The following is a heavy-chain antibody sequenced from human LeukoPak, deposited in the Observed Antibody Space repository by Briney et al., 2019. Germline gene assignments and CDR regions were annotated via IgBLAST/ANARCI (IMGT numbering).Heavy chain of an antibody. D-gene: IGHD6-19*01. CDR1: GFTFTTYG. Sequence: GRSLRLSCAASGFTFTTYGMHWVRQAPGKGLEWVAVIWYDGSNKYYADSVKGRFTISRDSSKNTMYLQMNSLRAEDSAVYYCAKEASSGWYYFDYWGQGTLVTVSS. V-gene: IGHV3-33*06. CDR2: IWYDGSNK. J-gene: IGHJ4*02. CDR3: AKEASSGWYYFDY.